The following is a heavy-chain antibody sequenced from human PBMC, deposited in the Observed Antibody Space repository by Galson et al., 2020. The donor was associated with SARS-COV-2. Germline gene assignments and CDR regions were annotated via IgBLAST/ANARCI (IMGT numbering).Heavy chain of an antibody. CDR3: ARDCDGTCWFDY. Sequence: GESLKISCAGSGFTFSSYSMNWVRQAPGKGLEWLAYISSSSSPIMYADSVKGRFTVSRDNARNSLYLQINNLRSEDTAVYYCARDCDGTCWFDYWGQGILVTVSS. D-gene: IGHD2-15*01. J-gene: IGHJ4*02. CDR2: ISSSSSPI. V-gene: IGHV3-48*01. CDR1: GFTFSSYS.